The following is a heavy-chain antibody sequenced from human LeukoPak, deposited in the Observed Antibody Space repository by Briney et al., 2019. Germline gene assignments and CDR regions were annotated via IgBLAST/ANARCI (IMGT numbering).Heavy chain of an antibody. CDR2: ISTSSSSSYI. J-gene: IGHJ4*02. D-gene: IGHD2-8*02. Sequence: GGSLRLSCVVSGFTFSSYHMNWVRQAPGKGLEWVSSISTSSSSSYIYYADSVTGRFTISRDNAKNSLYLQMNSLRAEDTAVYYCAKDVRSVLPGAFDYWGQGTLVTVSS. CDR1: GFTFSSYH. CDR3: AKDVRSVLPGAFDY. V-gene: IGHV3-21*04.